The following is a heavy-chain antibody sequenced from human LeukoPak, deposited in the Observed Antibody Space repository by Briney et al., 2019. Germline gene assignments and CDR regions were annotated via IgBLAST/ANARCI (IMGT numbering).Heavy chain of an antibody. V-gene: IGHV1-69*13. Sequence: ASVKVSCKASGGTFSSYAISWVRQAPGQGLEWMGGIIPIFGTANYAQKFQGRVTITADESMSTAYMELCSLRSEDTAVYYCASLYSSSWYGTNSWFDPWGQGTLVTVSS. CDR3: ASLYSSSWYGTNSWFDP. CDR1: GGTFSSYA. D-gene: IGHD6-13*01. J-gene: IGHJ5*02. CDR2: IIPIFGTA.